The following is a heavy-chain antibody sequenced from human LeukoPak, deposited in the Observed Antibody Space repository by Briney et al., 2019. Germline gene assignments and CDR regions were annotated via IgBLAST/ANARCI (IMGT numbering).Heavy chain of an antibody. CDR1: GGSISSYY. Sequence: PSETLSLTCTVSGGSISSYYWSWIRQPPGKGLEWIGYIYYSGSTNYNPSLKSRVTISVDTSKNQFSLKLSSVTAADTAVYYCARDFGYFDAFDIWGQGTMVAVSS. D-gene: IGHD3-16*01. CDR3: ARDFGYFDAFDI. V-gene: IGHV4-59*01. J-gene: IGHJ3*02. CDR2: IYYSGST.